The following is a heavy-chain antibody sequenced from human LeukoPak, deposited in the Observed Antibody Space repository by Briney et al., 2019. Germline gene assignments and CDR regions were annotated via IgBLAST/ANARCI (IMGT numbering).Heavy chain of an antibody. CDR3: AREPDVDTSTFRGEAFDI. CDR1: GGIFSSYT. V-gene: IGHV1-69*04. Sequence: GASVTVSCKASGGIFSSYTFNWVRQAPGQGLEWMGRAIPILGIATYPQQFQGRITITADKSTSPAYMELSSLRSDDTAMYYCAREPDVDTSTFRGEAFDIWGQGTIVTVSS. CDR2: AIPILGIA. D-gene: IGHD5-24*01. J-gene: IGHJ3*02.